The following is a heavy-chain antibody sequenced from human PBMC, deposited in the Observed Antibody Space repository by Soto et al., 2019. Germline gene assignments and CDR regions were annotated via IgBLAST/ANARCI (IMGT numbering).Heavy chain of an antibody. CDR2: IYYSGST. CDR1: GGSITSYY. V-gene: IGHV4-59*01. D-gene: IGHD1-26*01. J-gene: IGHJ6*02. CDR3: ARSPDGRAYYYYGMDV. Sequence: SETLSLTCTVFGGSITSYYWSWIRQPPGKALEWIGYIYYSGSTYYNPSLKSRVTISVDTSKTQFSLKLTSVTAADTAVYYCARSPDGRAYYYYGMDVWGQGTTVTAP.